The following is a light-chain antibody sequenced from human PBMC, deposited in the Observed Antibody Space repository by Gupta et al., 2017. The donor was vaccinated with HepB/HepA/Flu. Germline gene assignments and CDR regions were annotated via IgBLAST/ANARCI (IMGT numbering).Light chain of an antibody. CDR1: QNLIHSNGSNY. CDR2: LGS. Sequence: DLVMTESPLSVPVTPGEAACIFRSSRQNLIHSNGSNYLAWYLQKPGQSPQLLIYLGSNRASGVPDRFSGSGSGADFTLKISRLEAEDVGVYYCMQALESPRTFGQGTNLEIK. J-gene: IGKJ2*02. CDR3: MQALESPRT. V-gene: IGKV2-28*01.